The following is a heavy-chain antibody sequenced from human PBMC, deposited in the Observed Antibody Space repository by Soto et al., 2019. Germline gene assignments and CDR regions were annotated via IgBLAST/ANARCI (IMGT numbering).Heavy chain of an antibody. CDR1: GFTFTSSA. CDR3: AAEYSYGSPRYYYYGMDV. CDR2: IVVGSGNT. Sequence: GASVKVSCKASGFTFTSSAVQWVRQARGQRLEWIGWIVVGSGNTNYAQKFQERVTITRDMSTSTAYMELSSLRSEDTAVYYCAAEYSYGSPRYYYYGMDVWGQGTTVTVSS. V-gene: IGHV1-58*01. J-gene: IGHJ6*02. D-gene: IGHD5-18*01.